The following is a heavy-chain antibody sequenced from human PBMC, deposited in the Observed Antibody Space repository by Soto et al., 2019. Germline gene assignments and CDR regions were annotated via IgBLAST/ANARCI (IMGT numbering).Heavy chain of an antibody. Sequence: PSETLSLTCTVSGGSISSSSYYWGWIRQPPGKGLEWIGSIYYSGSTYYNPSLKSRVTISVDTSKNQFSLKLSSVTAADTAVYYCARHEGVLASAFDIWGQGTMVTVSS. CDR3: ARHEGVLASAFDI. D-gene: IGHD3-10*01. CDR2: IYYSGST. V-gene: IGHV4-39*01. CDR1: GGSISSSSYY. J-gene: IGHJ3*02.